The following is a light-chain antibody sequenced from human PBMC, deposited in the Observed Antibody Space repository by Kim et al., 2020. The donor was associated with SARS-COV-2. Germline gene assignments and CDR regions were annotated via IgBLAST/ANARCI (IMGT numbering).Light chain of an antibody. J-gene: IGLJ2*01. CDR1: SLRSYY. CDR2: GKN. V-gene: IGLV3-19*01. CDR3: NTRDSNDNVA. Sequence: SSELTQDPAVSVALGQTVRITCHGDSLRSYYATWYQPKPGQAPILVIYGKNNRPSGIPDRFSGSSSGNTASLTITGTQAGDAADYYCNTRDSNDNVAFGG.